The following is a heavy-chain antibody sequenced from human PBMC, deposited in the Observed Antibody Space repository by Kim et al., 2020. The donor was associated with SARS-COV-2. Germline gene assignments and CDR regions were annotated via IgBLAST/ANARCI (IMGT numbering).Heavy chain of an antibody. J-gene: IGHJ4*02. CDR3: ARGGYSYGNELDY. CDR1: GYTFTGYY. D-gene: IGHD5-18*01. Sequence: ASVKVSCKASGYTFTGYYMHWVRQAPGQGLEWMGWINPNSGGTDYAQKFQGRVTMTRDTSISTAYMELSRLTSDDTAMYYCARGGYSYGNELDYWGQGTLVTVSS. V-gene: IGHV1-2*02. CDR2: INPNSGGT.